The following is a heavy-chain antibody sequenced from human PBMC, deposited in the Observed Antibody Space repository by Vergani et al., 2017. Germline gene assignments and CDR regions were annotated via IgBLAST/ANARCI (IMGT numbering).Heavy chain of an antibody. D-gene: IGHD4-17*01. V-gene: IGHV1-69-2*01. CDR2: VDPEDGET. J-gene: IGHJ4*02. CDR1: GYTFTDYY. CDR3: ARLPYGDYYFDY. Sequence: EVQLVQSGAEVKKPGATVKISCKVSGYTFTDYYMHWVKQAPGKGLEWMGLVDPEDGETIDAEKFQGSVTITADTATDTAYSELSSLRSEDTAVYYCARLPYGDYYFDYWGQGTLVTVSS.